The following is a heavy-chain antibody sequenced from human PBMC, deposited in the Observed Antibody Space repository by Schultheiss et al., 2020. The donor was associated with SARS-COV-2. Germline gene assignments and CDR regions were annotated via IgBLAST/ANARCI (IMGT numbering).Heavy chain of an antibody. CDR1: GGSISSGGYY. V-gene: IGHV4-30-4*08. CDR3: ARARGDVYGGHSFDY. J-gene: IGHJ4*03. D-gene: IGHD4-23*01. Sequence: SQTLSLTCTVSGGSISSGGYYCSWIRQHPGKGLEWIGSISYSGTTYYNPSLKSRATISEGTSRSQFSLRVTSVTAADTAVYYCARARGDVYGGHSFDYWGLGALVTVSS. CDR2: ISYSGTT.